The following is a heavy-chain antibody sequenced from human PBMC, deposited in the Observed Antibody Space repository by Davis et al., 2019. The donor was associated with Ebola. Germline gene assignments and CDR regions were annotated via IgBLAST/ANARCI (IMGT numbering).Heavy chain of an antibody. CDR1: GYSFTSYW. J-gene: IGHJ6*02. V-gene: IGHV5-51*01. CDR2: IYPGDSDT. D-gene: IGHD6-6*01. Sequence: KVSCKASGYSFTSYWISWVRQMPGKGLEWMGIIYPGDSDTRYSPSFQGQVTISADKSISTAYLQWSSLKASDTAMYYCARQKQLVRTGGGYYGMDVWGQGTTVTVSS. CDR3: ARQKQLVRTGGGYYGMDV.